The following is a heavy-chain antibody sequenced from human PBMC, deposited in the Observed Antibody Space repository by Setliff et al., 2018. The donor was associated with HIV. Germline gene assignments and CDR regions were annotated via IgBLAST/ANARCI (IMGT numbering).Heavy chain of an antibody. CDR3: ACGAAAGTDYYYYYYMDV. J-gene: IGHJ6*03. CDR2: IYYSGST. CDR1: GGSISSSSYY. V-gene: IGHV4-39*01. Sequence: SETLSLTCTVSGGSISSSSYYWGWIRQPPGKGLEWIGSIYYSGSTYYNPSLKSRVTISVDTSKNQFSLKLSSVTAADTAVYYCACGAAAGTDYYYYYYMDVWGKGTTVNVS. D-gene: IGHD6-13*01.